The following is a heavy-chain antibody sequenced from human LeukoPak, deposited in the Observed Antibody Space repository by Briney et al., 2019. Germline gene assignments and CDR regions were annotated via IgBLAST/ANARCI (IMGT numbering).Heavy chain of an antibody. Sequence: SETLSLTCTVSGGSISSYYWSWVRQPPGKGLEWIGEINHSGSTNYNPSLKSRVTISVDTSKNQFSLKLSSVTAADTAVYYCARRRTRSNAFDIWGQGTMVTVSS. CDR3: ARRRTRSNAFDI. J-gene: IGHJ3*02. CDR1: GGSISSYY. CDR2: INHSGST. V-gene: IGHV4-34*01. D-gene: IGHD6-6*01.